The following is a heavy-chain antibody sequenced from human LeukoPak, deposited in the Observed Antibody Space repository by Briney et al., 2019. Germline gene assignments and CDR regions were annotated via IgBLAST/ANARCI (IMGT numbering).Heavy chain of an antibody. D-gene: IGHD1-1*01. CDR1: GFTFSRYD. Sequence: GGSLRLSCAASGFTFSRYDMHWVRQAPGKGLEWVTFIAYDESRQYFIDSVKGRFTISRDNSKNTLFLHMSGLRPEDTATYYCARAIGTTGTLRYWGQGTLVIVSS. J-gene: IGHJ4*02. CDR2: IAYDESRQ. V-gene: IGHV3-30*04. CDR3: ARAIGTTGTLRY.